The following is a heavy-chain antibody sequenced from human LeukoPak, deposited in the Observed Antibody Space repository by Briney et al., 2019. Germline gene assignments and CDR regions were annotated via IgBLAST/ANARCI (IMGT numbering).Heavy chain of an antibody. J-gene: IGHJ6*02. CDR3: AKGGGSFYGMDV. D-gene: IGHD2-15*01. CDR2: ISASGGST. CDR1: GFTFSSSA. V-gene: IGHV3-23*01. Sequence: GGSLRLSCAASGFTFSSSAMSWVRQVPGKGLEWVSGISASGGSTSYADSAEGRFTISRDNSKNTLYLQMNSLRAGDTAVYYCAKGGGSFYGMDVWGQGTTVTVSS.